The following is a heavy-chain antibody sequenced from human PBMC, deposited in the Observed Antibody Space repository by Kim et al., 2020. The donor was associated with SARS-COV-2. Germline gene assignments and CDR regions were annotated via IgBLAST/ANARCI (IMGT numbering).Heavy chain of an antibody. D-gene: IGHD4-17*01. V-gene: IGHV3-21*01. Sequence: GGSLRLSCAASGFTFSSYSMNWVRQAPGKGLEWVSSISSSSSYIYYADSVKGRFTISRDNAKNSLYLQMNSLRAEDTAVYYCARDTDYGDYDTYYYYGMDVWGQGTTVTVSS. CDR3: ARDTDYGDYDTYYYYGMDV. CDR2: ISSSSSYI. J-gene: IGHJ6*02. CDR1: GFTFSSYS.